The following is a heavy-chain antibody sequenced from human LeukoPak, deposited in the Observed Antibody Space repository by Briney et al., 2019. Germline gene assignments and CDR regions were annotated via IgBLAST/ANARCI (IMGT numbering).Heavy chain of an antibody. CDR2: IYYSGDT. D-gene: IGHD5-18*01. Sequence: SQTPSLTCTVSGGSISCGDYYWSWIRQHPGKGLEWIGYIYYSGDTYYNPSLKSRVTISVDTSKNQFSLKLSSVTAAYSAVYYCARAPRDTNSWYYFDYWGQGTLVSVSS. CDR3: ARAPRDTNSWYYFDY. J-gene: IGHJ4*02. V-gene: IGHV4-31*02. CDR1: GGSISCGDYY.